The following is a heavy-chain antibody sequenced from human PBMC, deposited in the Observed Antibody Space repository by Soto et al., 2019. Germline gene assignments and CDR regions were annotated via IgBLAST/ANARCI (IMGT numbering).Heavy chain of an antibody. CDR3: AREAAAGRNWFDP. CDR2: INPIFGTA. Sequence: QVQLVQSGAEVKKPGSSVKVSCKASGDTFSSNAINWVRQAPGQVLEWMGGINPIFGTAKYAQKLQGRVTITADKTTSTAYMELSSLRSEDTAVYYCAREAAAGRNWFDPWGQGTLVTVSS. D-gene: IGHD6-13*01. V-gene: IGHV1-69*06. CDR1: GDTFSSNA. J-gene: IGHJ5*02.